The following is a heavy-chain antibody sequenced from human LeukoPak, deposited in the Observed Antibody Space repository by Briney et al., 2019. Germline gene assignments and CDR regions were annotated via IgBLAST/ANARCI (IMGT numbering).Heavy chain of an antibody. V-gene: IGHV3-53*04. Sequence: GGSLRLSCAASGLTVSSTYMSWVRQAPGKGLEWVSVIYSGYNTDYADSVKGRFTISRHNSKNTLYLQINSLRVEDTAIYYCAREANYYGSGGLLDVWGQGTTVTVSS. J-gene: IGHJ6*02. D-gene: IGHD3-10*01. CDR3: AREANYYGSGGLLDV. CDR1: GLTVSSTY. CDR2: IYSGYNT.